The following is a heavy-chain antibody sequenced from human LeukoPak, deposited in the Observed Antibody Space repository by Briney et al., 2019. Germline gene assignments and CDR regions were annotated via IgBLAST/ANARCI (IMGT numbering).Heavy chain of an antibody. Sequence: SGKVSCKASGGTFISYAISWVRQAPGLGQEWRGRIIPIFGTANYAQNFPGRVTITTDESTSTAYMELSSLRSEDTAVYYCASEGVRYFDWLSPFDYWGQGTLVTVSS. J-gene: IGHJ4*02. CDR3: ASEGVRYFDWLSPFDY. V-gene: IGHV1-69*05. CDR1: GGTFISYA. CDR2: IIPIFGTA. D-gene: IGHD3-9*01.